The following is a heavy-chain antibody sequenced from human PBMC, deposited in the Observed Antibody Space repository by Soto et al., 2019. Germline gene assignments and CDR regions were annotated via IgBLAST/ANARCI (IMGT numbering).Heavy chain of an antibody. CDR1: GFTFSPYW. CDR3: ARGTITSIDKVDY. V-gene: IGHV3-74*01. J-gene: IGHJ4*02. D-gene: IGHD2-21*01. CDR2: IRGDGTRT. Sequence: EVQLVESGGALVQPGGSLRLSCAASGFTFSPYWMHWVRQGPGKGLVWVSRIRGDGTRTNYADSVRGRFTVSRDNAKNTLYLQINSLTAEDTAVYYCARGTITSIDKVDYWGQGTLVTVSS.